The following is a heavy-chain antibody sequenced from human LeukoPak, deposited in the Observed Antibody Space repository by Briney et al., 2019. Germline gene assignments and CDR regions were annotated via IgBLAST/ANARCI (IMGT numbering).Heavy chain of an antibody. J-gene: IGHJ6*03. D-gene: IGHD3-3*01. Sequence: GGSLRLSCVASGFTFSNYWMSWVRQAPGKGLEWVANIKQDGSEKYYVDSVKGRFTISRDNAKNSLYLEMNSLRAEDTAVYYCAREGDFWSGYFYNYYYYYMDVWGKGTTVTVSS. V-gene: IGHV3-7*01. CDR1: GFTFSNYW. CDR2: IKQDGSEK. CDR3: AREGDFWSGYFYNYYYYYMDV.